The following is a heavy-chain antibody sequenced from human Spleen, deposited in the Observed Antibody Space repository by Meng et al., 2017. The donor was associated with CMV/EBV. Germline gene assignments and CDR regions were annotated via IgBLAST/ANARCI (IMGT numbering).Heavy chain of an antibody. J-gene: IGHJ6*02. CDR1: AFTVRSNY. D-gene: IGHD4-17*01. CDR3: ARGLALRDYYYYAMDV. V-gene: IGHV3-53*01. CDR2: IFSSGST. Sequence: GGSLRLSCAASAFTVRSNYMTWVRQAPGEGLEWVAVIFSSGSTYYADSVKGRFTISRDNSKNTLYLQMNSLRGEDTAVYYWARGLALRDYYYYAMDVWGQGTTVTVSS.